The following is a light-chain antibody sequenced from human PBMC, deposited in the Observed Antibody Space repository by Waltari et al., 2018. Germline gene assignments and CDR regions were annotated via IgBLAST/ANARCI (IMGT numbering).Light chain of an antibody. CDR3: QQYGDSRWT. V-gene: IGKV3-20*01. J-gene: IGKJ1*01. CDR1: QSVTGSY. CDR2: GAS. Sequence: ETVLTQSPGTLSLSPGERASLSCRASQSVTGSYITLYQQRPGQAPRLLIYGASNRATGIPDRFSGSRSGTEFTLIISRLERDDFAVYYCQQYGDSRWTFGQGTKVEIK.